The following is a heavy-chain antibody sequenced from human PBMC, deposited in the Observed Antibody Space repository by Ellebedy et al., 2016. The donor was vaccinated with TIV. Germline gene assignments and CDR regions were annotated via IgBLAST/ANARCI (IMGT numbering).Heavy chain of an antibody. CDR3: ARVRRGSSGMDV. D-gene: IGHD3-22*01. V-gene: IGHV1-2*02. Sequence: ASVKVSCKASGYTFIANYIHWMRQAPGQGLEWMGWVNPDSGSTNFAQSFQGRVTMTRDTSVNTVYMELSRLESGDTATYYCARVRRGSSGMDVWGQGTTVTVS. J-gene: IGHJ6*02. CDR1: GYTFIANY. CDR2: VNPDSGST.